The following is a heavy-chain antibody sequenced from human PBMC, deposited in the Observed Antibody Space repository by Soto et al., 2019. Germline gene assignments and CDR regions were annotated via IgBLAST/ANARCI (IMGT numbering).Heavy chain of an antibody. Sequence: EVQLVESGGGLVKPGGSLRLSCAASGFTFSNAWMSWVRQAPGKGLEWVGRIKSKTDGGTTDYAAPVKGRFTISRDDSKNTLYLQMNSLKTADTAVYYCTTDPPRVATIATQGLDYWGQGTLVTVSS. D-gene: IGHD5-12*01. CDR2: IKSKTDGGTT. V-gene: IGHV3-15*01. J-gene: IGHJ4*02. CDR1: GFTFSNAW. CDR3: TTDPPRVATIATQGLDY.